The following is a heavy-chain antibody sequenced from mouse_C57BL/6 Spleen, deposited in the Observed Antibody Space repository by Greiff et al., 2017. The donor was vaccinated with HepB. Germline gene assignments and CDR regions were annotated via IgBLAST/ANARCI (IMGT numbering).Heavy chain of an antibody. J-gene: IGHJ1*03. Sequence: EVQGVESGGGLVKPGGSLKLSCAASGFTFSDYGMHWVRQAPEKGLEWVAYISSGSSTIYYADTVKGRFTISRDNAKNTLFLQMTSLRSEDTAMYYCARLPYYYGSSYGWYFDVWGTGTTVTVSS. D-gene: IGHD1-1*01. CDR3: ARLPYYYGSSYGWYFDV. CDR2: ISSGSSTI. CDR1: GFTFSDYG. V-gene: IGHV5-17*01.